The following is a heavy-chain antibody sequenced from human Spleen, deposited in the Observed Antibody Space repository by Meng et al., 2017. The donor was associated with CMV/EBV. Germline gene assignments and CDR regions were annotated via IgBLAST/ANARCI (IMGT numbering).Heavy chain of an antibody. D-gene: IGHD2-2*01. CDR2: ISYDGSNK. Sequence: GGSLRLSCAASGFTFSSYAMHWVRQALGKGLEWVAVISYDGSNKYYADSVKGRFTISRDNSKNTLYLQMNSLRAEDTAVYYCATAPVPAAMAAYFDYWGQGTLVTVSS. CDR3: ATAPVPAAMAAYFDY. CDR1: GFTFSSYA. V-gene: IGHV3-30-3*01. J-gene: IGHJ4*02.